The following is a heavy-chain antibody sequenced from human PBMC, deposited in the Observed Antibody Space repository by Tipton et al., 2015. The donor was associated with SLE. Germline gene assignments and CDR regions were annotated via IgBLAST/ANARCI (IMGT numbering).Heavy chain of an antibody. CDR3: ARIGQWLIQGYFDL. CDR2: IYHSGNS. V-gene: IGHV4-38-2*02. Sequence: LRLSCTVSGFSLNSGYYWGWIRQPPGKGLEWIGSIYHSGNSYYNPSLKSRLSMSIDTSKNQVFLRLSSVTAADTAVYYCARIGQWLIQGYFDLWGRGTLVTVSS. D-gene: IGHD6-19*01. CDR1: GFSLNSGYY. J-gene: IGHJ2*01.